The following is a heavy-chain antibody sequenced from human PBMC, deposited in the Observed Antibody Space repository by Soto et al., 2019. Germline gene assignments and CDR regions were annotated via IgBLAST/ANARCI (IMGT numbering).Heavy chain of an antibody. J-gene: IGHJ4*02. CDR3: ARASRGSGYSYLGGYFDY. D-gene: IGHD3-22*01. Sequence: ASVKVSCKASGGTFSSYAISWVRQAPGQGLEWMGGIIPIFGTANYAQKFQGRVTITADESTSTAYMELSSLRSEDTAVYYCARASRGSGYSYLGGYFDYWGQGTLVTVSS. V-gene: IGHV1-69*13. CDR2: IIPIFGTA. CDR1: GGTFSSYA.